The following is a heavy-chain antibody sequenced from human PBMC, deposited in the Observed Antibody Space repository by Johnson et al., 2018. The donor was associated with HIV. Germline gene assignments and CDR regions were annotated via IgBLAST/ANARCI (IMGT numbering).Heavy chain of an antibody. Sequence: VQLVESGGGLVQPGRSLRLSCAASGFTFDDYAMHWVRQAPGKGLEWVSGISWNSGSIGYADSVKGRFTISRDNSKNTLYLQMDSLRAEDTAVYYCAKHNGNSLYWYAFDIWGQGTMVTVSS. CDR1: GFTFDDYA. V-gene: IGHV3-9*01. CDR2: ISWNSGSI. D-gene: IGHD5/OR15-5a*01. CDR3: AKHNGNSLYWYAFDI. J-gene: IGHJ3*02.